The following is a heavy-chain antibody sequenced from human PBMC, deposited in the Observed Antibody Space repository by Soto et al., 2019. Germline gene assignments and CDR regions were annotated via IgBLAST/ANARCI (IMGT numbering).Heavy chain of an antibody. CDR2: VYYKGNT. Sequence: SETLSLTCTVSGGSTSSSSYQWVWIRQPPGKGQEWIGNVYYKGNTYYNQSLKSRVTISVDTSNNQFSLKVKSVTAADTAVYYCARLSGSYNDRYFDYWGQGTLVTVS. CDR3: ARLSGSYNDRYFDY. V-gene: IGHV4-39*01. J-gene: IGHJ4*02. D-gene: IGHD1-26*01. CDR1: GGSTSSSSYQ.